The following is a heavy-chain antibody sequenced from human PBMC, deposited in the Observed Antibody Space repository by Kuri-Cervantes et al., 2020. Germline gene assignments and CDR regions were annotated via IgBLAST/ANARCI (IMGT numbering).Heavy chain of an antibody. V-gene: IGHV3-23*01. CDR1: GFTFSSYA. D-gene: IGHD5-18*01. CDR2: ITGRGDIT. CDR3: AKGSGAGYRYAFDY. Sequence: GGSLRLSCAASGFTFSSYAMSWVRQAPGKGLEWVSLITGRGDITHYADSVKGRFTISRDNSKNTLYLQMNSLRAEDTAVYYCAKGSGAGYRYAFDYWGQGTLVTVSS. J-gene: IGHJ4*02.